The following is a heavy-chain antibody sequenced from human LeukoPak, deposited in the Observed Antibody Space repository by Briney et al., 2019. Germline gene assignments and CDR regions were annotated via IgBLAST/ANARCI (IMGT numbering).Heavy chain of an antibody. Sequence: GGSLRLSCAASGFTFSIYSMVWVRQAPGKGLEWVSSISSSSSSIYYADSVKGRITNSRDNAKHSLYLQMNSLGAEDTAVYYCARPQCSRWDGFDVWGQGTLVTVSS. CDR2: ISSSSSSI. V-gene: IGHV3-21*01. J-gene: IGHJ3*01. D-gene: IGHD6-13*01. CDR3: ARPQCSRWDGFDV. CDR1: GFTFSIYS.